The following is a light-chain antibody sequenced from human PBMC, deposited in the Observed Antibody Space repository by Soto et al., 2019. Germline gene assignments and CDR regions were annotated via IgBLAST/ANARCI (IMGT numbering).Light chain of an antibody. CDR1: QIVSSY. CDR2: DAS. CDR3: QQSSNWPLT. Sequence: EVVLTQSPATLSLSPGERATLSCRASQIVSSYLPWYQQKPGQAPRLLIYDASNRANGIPARFSGSGSGTDFTLTISSLEPEDFAVYYCQQSSNWPLTFGGGTKVDI. V-gene: IGKV3-11*01. J-gene: IGKJ4*01.